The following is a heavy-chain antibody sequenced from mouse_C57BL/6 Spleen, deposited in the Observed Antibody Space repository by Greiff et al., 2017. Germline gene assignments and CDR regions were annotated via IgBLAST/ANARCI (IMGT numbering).Heavy chain of an antibody. Sequence: QVTLKVSGPGILQSSQTLSLTCSFSGFSLSTSGMGVSWIRQPSGKGLEWLAHIYWDDDKRYNPSLESRPTISKDTSRNQVFLKSTSVDAEDTATYCGARRGAYDYGGFAYWGQGTLVTVSA. CDR2: IYWDDDK. D-gene: IGHD2-4*01. CDR1: GFSLSTSGMG. J-gene: IGHJ3*01. V-gene: IGHV8-12*01. CDR3: ARRGAYDYGGFAY.